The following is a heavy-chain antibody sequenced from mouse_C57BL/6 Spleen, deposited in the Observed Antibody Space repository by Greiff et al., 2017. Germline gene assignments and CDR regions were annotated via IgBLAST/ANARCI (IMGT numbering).Heavy chain of an antibody. CDR3: TKRGPSYGGFDY. CDR1: GYTFTDYE. J-gene: IGHJ2*01. CDR2: IDPETGGT. Sequence: QVQLQQSGAELVRPGASVTLSCKASGYTFTDYEMHWVKQTPVHGLEWIGAIDPETGGTAYNQKFKGKAILTADKSSSTAYMELRSLTSEVSAVYYCTKRGPSYGGFDYWGQGTTLTVSS. D-gene: IGHD1-1*02. V-gene: IGHV1-15*01.